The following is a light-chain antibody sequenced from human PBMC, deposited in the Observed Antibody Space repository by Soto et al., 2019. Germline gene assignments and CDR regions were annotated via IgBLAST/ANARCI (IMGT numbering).Light chain of an antibody. V-gene: IGKV2-28*01. CDR2: LGS. Sequence: EIVMTQSPLSLPVTPGEPASISCRSSQSLLHRNGYNYLDWYLQKPGQSPQVLIYLGSNRASGVPDRFSGTGSGTDFTLQISGVEADDVGLYYCMQALQTPITFGQGTRLEIK. CDR1: QSLLHRNGYNY. J-gene: IGKJ5*01. CDR3: MQALQTPIT.